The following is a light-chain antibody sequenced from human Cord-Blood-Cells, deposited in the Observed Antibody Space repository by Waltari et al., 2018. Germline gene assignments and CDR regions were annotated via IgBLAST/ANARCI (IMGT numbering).Light chain of an antibody. CDR3: MQALQTPYT. CDR1: QRLLHSNGENY. J-gene: IGKJ2*01. CDR2: LGS. Sequence: DSVMTQSPLSVPVTPGEPASISCRSIQRLLHSNGENYLDWYLQKPGQSPQLLIYLGSNRAAGGPDMISGSGSGTDFTLKISRVEAEDVGVYYCMQALQTPYTFGQGTKLEIK. V-gene: IGKV2-28*01.